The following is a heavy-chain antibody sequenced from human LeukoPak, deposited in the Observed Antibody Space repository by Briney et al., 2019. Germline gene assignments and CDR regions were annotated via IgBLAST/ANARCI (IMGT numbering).Heavy chain of an antibody. Sequence: GASVKVSCKASGYTFTGYYMHWVRQAPGQGLEWMGWINPNSGGTNYAQKFQGRVTMTRDTSISTAYMELSSLRSEDTAVYYCARLRGREYFDYWGQGTLVTVSS. D-gene: IGHD3-16*01. J-gene: IGHJ4*02. V-gene: IGHV1-2*02. CDR3: ARLRGREYFDY. CDR2: INPNSGGT. CDR1: GYTFTGYY.